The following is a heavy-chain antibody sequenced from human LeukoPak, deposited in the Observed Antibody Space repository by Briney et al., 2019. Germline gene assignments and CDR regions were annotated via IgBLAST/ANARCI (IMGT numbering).Heavy chain of an antibody. V-gene: IGHV4-59*11. CDR2: IYYSGST. CDR3: ARSERLRWMVRGVQFDY. J-gene: IGHJ4*02. D-gene: IGHD3-10*01. CDR1: GGSISSHY. Sequence: SETLSLTCTVSGGSISSHYWSWIRQPPGKGLEWIGYIYYSGSTNYNPSLKSRVTISVDTSKNQFSLKLSSVTAADTAVYYCARSERLRWMVRGVQFDYWGQGTLVTVSS.